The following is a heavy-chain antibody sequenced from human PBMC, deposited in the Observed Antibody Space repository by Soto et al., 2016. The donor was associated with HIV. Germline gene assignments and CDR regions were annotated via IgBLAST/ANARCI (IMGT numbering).Heavy chain of an antibody. CDR2: ISDSGGNT. D-gene: IGHD3-10*01. Sequence: EVNLLESGGGLVQPGGPVKLSCGASGFTFGNYAMSWVRQAPGKGLEWVSGISDSGGNTYYADSVKGRFTISRDNSKNTLYLQMNSLRAEDTAVYYCAKDLRMTMVQGFIDALDFWGQGTMATVSS. V-gene: IGHV3-23*01. CDR1: GFTFGNYA. J-gene: IGHJ3*01. CDR3: AKDLRMTMVQGFIDALDF.